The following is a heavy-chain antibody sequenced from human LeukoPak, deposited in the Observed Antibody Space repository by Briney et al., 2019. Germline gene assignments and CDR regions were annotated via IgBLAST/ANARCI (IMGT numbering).Heavy chain of an antibody. CDR1: GFTFSSYA. Sequence: GRSLRLSCAASGFTFSSYAMHWVRQAPGKGLEWVAVISYDGSNKYYADSVKGRFTISRDNSKNTLYLQMNSLRAEDTAVYYCARDRSSSWYRAPYYYYGMDVWGQGTTVTVSS. D-gene: IGHD6-13*01. CDR3: ARDRSSSWYRAPYYYYGMDV. J-gene: IGHJ6*02. CDR2: ISYDGSNK. V-gene: IGHV3-30-3*01.